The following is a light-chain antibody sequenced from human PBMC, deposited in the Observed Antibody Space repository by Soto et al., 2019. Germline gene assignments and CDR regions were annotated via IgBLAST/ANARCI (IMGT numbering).Light chain of an antibody. CDR2: GAS. V-gene: IGKV3-15*01. J-gene: IGKJ4*01. CDR3: QQRSDWPLT. CDR1: QSVGSN. Sequence: EIVMTQCPGTLSVSPGEGATLSCRASQSVGSNLAWYQQKPGQAPRLLIYGASTRATAIPARFSGSGSGTEFTLTISNLQSEDFAVYHCQQRSDWPLTFGGGTKVDIK.